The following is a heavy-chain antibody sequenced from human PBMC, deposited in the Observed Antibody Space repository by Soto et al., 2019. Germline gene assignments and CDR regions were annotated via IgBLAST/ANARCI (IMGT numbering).Heavy chain of an antibody. CDR2: IYTSGST. CDR3: ARGTNAARREGFAP. D-gene: IGHD1-26*01. V-gene: IGHV4-4*07. Sequence: QVQLQESGPGLVKPSETLSLTCTVSGGSISSYYWSWIRQPAGKGLEWIGRIYTSGSTNYNPSLKGGVPMAVAPPKNQFSLRLSSVTPADGAVYYCARGTNAARREGFAPWARGPLVTVPS. J-gene: IGHJ5*02. CDR1: GGSISSYY.